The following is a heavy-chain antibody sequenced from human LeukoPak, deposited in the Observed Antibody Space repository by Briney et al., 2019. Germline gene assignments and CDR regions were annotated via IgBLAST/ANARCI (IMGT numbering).Heavy chain of an antibody. J-gene: IGHJ5*02. CDR1: IGSFSDYY. V-gene: IGHV4-34*01. D-gene: IGHD2-2*01. CDR2: ISHSGST. Sequence: SETLSLTCAAYIGSFSDYYWSWIRQPPGKGLEWIGEISHSGSTNYNPSFQSRVTISVDTSKNQFSLKLSSVTAADTAVYYCARGRGDGVVVQAAMRFAWFDPWGQGTLVAVSS. CDR3: ARGRGDGVVVQAAMRFAWFDP.